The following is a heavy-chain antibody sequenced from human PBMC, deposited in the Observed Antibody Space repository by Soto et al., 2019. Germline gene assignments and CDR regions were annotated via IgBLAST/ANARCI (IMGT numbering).Heavy chain of an antibody. CDR3: ARGDSPVHFDH. D-gene: IGHD4-4*01. Sequence: QVHLVQSGLEVKKPGASVKVSCKTSGYTFSNYGIAWVRQAPGQGLEWMGWINGYNANTNYAQKFQGRVTMTIDTSATTAYLELRSLRSDVTAVFYCARGDSPVHFDHGGQGTLVTVST. V-gene: IGHV1-18*01. CDR2: INGYNANT. CDR1: GYTFSNYG. J-gene: IGHJ4*02.